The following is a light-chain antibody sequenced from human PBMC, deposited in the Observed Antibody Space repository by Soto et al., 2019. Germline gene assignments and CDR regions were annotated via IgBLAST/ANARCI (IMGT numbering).Light chain of an antibody. CDR2: EVT. CDR1: SSDVGSYDL. J-gene: IGLJ1*01. CDR3: CSYAGSSTYV. Sequence: SARTSALSGTGSSREASTLIYTKTSSDVGSYDLVSWYQQHPGKAPKLMIYEVTKRPSGVSNRFSGSKSGNTASLTISELQAEDEADYYCCSYAGSSTYVFGTGTKVTVL. V-gene: IGLV2-23*02.